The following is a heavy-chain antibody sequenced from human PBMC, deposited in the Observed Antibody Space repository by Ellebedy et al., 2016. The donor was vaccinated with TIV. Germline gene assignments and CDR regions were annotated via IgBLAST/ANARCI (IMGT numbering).Heavy chain of an antibody. D-gene: IGHD1-20*01. V-gene: IGHV4-39*01. CDR2: FYYSGSP. Sequence: MPSETLSLTCTVSGDSISSSNYYWGWIRQPPGKGLEWIGSFYYSGSPYYNPSLKSRVTMSVDTSKNQFSLKLTSVTAADTATYFCARRALSNWFFDYWGQGTLVTVSS. CDR3: ARRALSNWFFDY. CDR1: GDSISSSNYY. J-gene: IGHJ4*02.